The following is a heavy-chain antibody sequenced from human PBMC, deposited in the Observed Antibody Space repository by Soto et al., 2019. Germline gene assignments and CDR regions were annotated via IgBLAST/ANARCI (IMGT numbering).Heavy chain of an antibody. CDR2: ISFDGRNK. CDR3: AKDRGWELTPYLFLYGMAV. D-gene: IGHD1-26*01. CDR1: GFTFTSYG. V-gene: IGHV3-30*18. J-gene: IGHJ6*02. Sequence: QVQLVESGGGVVQPGRSLRLSCAASGFTFTSYGMHWVRQAPGQGLEWVAVISFDGRNKYYADSVKGRFTISSDNSKNTLYLEMNSLRPEDTGVYYCAKDRGWELTPYLFLYGMAVWGQGTRVTVSS.